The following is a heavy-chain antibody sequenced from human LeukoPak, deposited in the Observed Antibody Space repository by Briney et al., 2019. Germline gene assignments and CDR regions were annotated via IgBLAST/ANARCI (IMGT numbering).Heavy chain of an antibody. J-gene: IGHJ4*02. V-gene: IGHV4-34*01. D-gene: IGHD2-15*01. Sequence: PSETLSLTCAVYGGSFSGYYWSWIRQPPGKGLEWIGEINHSGSTNYNPSLKSRATISVDTSKNQFSLKLSSVTAADTAVYYCARVSGGSFDYWGQGTLVTVSS. CDR3: ARVSGGSFDY. CDR1: GGSFSGYY. CDR2: INHSGST.